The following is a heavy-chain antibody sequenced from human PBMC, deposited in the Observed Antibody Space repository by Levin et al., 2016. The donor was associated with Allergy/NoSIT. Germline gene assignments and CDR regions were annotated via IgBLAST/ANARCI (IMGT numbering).Heavy chain of an antibody. CDR2: ISWNSGSI. CDR3: AKDLSGSYPYYGMDV. V-gene: IGHV3-9*01. Sequence: PGKGLEWVSGISWNSGSIGYADSVKGRFTISRDNAKNSLYLQMNSLRAEDTALYYCAKDLSGSYPYYGMDVWGQGTTVTVSS. D-gene: IGHD1-26*01. J-gene: IGHJ6*02.